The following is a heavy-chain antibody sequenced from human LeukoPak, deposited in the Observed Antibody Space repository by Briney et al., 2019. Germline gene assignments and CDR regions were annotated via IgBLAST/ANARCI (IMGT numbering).Heavy chain of an antibody. CDR1: GQSLHNHF. V-gene: IGHV4-34*01. CDR3: ATAGSVHPYYFDY. D-gene: IGHD6-25*01. J-gene: IGHJ4*02. CDR2: INHSGST. Sequence: SETLSLTCAVYGQSLHNHFWSWIRQPPGKGLEWIGEINHSGSTNYNPSLKSRVTISVDTSKNQFSLKLSSVTAADTAVYYCATAGSVHPYYFDYWGQGTLVTVSS.